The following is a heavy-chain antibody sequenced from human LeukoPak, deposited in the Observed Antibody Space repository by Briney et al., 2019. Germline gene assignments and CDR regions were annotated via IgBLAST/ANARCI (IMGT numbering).Heavy chain of an antibody. J-gene: IGHJ5*02. CDR3: ARALGLEWLYAPYNWFDP. CDR1: GFTFSSYW. CDR2: IKQDGSEK. D-gene: IGHD3-3*01. Sequence: GGSLRLSCAASGFTFSSYWMSWVRQAPGKGREWGANIKQDGSEKYYVDSVKGRFTISRDNAKTSLYLQMNSLRAEDTAVYYCARALGLEWLYAPYNWFDPWGQGTLVTVSS. V-gene: IGHV3-7*01.